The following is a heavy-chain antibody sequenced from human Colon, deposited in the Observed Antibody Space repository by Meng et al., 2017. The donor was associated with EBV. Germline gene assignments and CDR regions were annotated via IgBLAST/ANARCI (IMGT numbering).Heavy chain of an antibody. Sequence: VQLVELGGGLVHPGGSLGLSCAASGFTFRSSALSWVRHAPGRGLEWVATISGSGLSTYYADSVKGRFTISRDNSKNTLYLQMNSLRAEDTALYYCATALYWGQGTLVTVSS. D-gene: IGHD2-15*01. CDR3: ATALY. J-gene: IGHJ4*02. V-gene: IGHV3-23*04. CDR2: ISGSGLST. CDR1: GFTFRSSA.